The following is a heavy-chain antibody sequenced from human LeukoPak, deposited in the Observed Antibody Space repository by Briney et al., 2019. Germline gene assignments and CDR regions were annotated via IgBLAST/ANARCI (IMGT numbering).Heavy chain of an antibody. J-gene: IGHJ4*02. CDR2: INPNTGNT. CDR1: GYTFTGYY. Sequence: ASVKVSCKASGYTFTGYYMHWVRQAPGQGLEWLGWINPNTGNTNYAQKLQGRVTMTTDTSTSTAYMELRSLRSDDTAVYYCARGVAAMASFDYWGQGTLVTVSS. V-gene: IGHV1-18*04. CDR3: ARGVAAMASFDY. D-gene: IGHD5-18*01.